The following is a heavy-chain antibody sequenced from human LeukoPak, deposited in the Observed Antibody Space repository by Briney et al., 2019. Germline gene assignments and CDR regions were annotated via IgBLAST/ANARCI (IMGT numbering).Heavy chain of an antibody. D-gene: IGHD3-22*01. Sequence: GGSLRLSCVASGFTFSSYWMSWVRQAPGKGLEWVSYISSSGSTIYYADSVKGRFTISRDNSKNTLYLQMNSLRAEDTAVYYCARDRGYYDSSGYHQYYYFDYWGQGTLVTISS. V-gene: IGHV3-48*01. J-gene: IGHJ4*02. CDR2: ISSSGSTI. CDR3: ARDRGYYDSSGYHQYYYFDY. CDR1: GFTFSSYW.